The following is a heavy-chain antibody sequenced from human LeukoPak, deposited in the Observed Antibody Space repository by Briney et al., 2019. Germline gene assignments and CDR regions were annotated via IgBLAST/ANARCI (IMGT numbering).Heavy chain of an antibody. D-gene: IGHD2-15*01. V-gene: IGHV4-59*08. CDR2: IYYSGST. CDR3: ARGSSGWFDP. Sequence: NPSETLSLTCTVSGGSISDYYWTWVRQPPGKGLEWIGYIYYSGSTNYNPSLKSRVTISVDTSKNQFSLKLSSVTAADTAVYYCARGSSGWFDPWGQGTLVTVCS. CDR1: GGSISDYY. J-gene: IGHJ5*02.